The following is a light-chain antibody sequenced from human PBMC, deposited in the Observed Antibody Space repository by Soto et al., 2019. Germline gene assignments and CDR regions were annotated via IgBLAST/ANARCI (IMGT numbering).Light chain of an antibody. CDR3: AAWDDSLNGWV. CDR1: SSNIGSNT. J-gene: IGLJ3*02. CDR2: TNY. V-gene: IGLV1-44*01. Sequence: QSVLTQPPSASGTPGQRVTISCSGSSSNIGSNTVNWYQQLPGTAPKLLIYTNYQGPSGVPDRFSGSRSGTSASLAISGLQSEDEADYYCAAWDDSLNGWVFGGGTKLTVL.